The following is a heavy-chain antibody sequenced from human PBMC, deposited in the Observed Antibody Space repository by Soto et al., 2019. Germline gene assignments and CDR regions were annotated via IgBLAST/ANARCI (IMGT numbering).Heavy chain of an antibody. J-gene: IGHJ6*02. D-gene: IGHD2-15*01. CDR3: AREVLVIGDCSRGSCYPDYYGMDV. Sequence: ASVKVSCKASGYTFTSYGISWVRQAPGQGLEWMGWISAYNGNTNYAQKLQGRVTMTTDTSTSTAYMELRSLRSDDTAVYYCAREVLVIGDCSRGSCYPDYYGMDVWGQGTTVTVSS. CDR2: ISAYNGNT. V-gene: IGHV1-18*01. CDR1: GYTFTSYG.